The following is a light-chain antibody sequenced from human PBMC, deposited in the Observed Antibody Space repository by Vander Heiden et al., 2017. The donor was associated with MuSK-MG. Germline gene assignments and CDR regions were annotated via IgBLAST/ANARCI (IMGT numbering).Light chain of an antibody. Sequence: QTVVTPEPSLTVSPGGTVTLACASSTRAVTSGYYPNWLQQKPGQAPRALIYSTSNKRAWTPARFSGSLPGGKAALTLAGVQAEDEAEYYCLLYYGGALVFGTGTKVTVL. CDR3: LLYYGGALV. CDR2: STS. V-gene: IGLV7-43*01. J-gene: IGLJ1*01. CDR1: TRAVTSGYY.